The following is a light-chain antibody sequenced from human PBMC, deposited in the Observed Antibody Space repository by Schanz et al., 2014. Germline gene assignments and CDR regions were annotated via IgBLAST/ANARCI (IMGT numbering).Light chain of an antibody. CDR3: STWDDILNGQGV. J-gene: IGLJ3*02. V-gene: IGLV1-44*01. CDR1: ISNIGSNT. CDR2: TNN. Sequence: QSVLTQPPSASGTPGQTVTISCSGDISNIGSNTVNWYQQLPGTAPKLLIYTNNQRPSGVPDLFSGSKSGTSASLAISGLQSDDEADYYCSTWDDILNGQGVFGGGTKLTVL.